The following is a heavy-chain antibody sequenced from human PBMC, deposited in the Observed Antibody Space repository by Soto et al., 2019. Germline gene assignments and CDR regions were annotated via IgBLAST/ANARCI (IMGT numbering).Heavy chain of an antibody. D-gene: IGHD2-2*01. CDR2: INPNSGGT. CDR3: ARAGSVLVPAALHYYYGVDV. J-gene: IGHJ6*02. CDR1: GYTFTGYY. V-gene: IGHV1-2*04. Sequence: QVQLVQSGAEVKKPGASVKVSCKASGYTFTGYYMHWVRQAPGQGLAWMGWINPNSGGTNYAQKFQGWVTMTWDTSISTAYMELSRLRSDDTAVYYCARAGSVLVPAALHYYYGVDVWGQGTTVTVSS.